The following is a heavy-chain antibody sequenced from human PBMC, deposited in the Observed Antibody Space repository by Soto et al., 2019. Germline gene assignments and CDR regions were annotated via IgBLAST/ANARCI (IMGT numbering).Heavy chain of an antibody. CDR1: GGSISSYY. CDR2: IYYSGST. J-gene: IGHJ5*02. Sequence: SETLSLTCTVSGGSISSYYWSWIRQPPGKGLEWIGYIYYSGSTSYNPSLKSRVTISVDTSKNQFSLKLSSVTAADTAVYYCARATSGSYYSWFDPWGQGTLVTVSS. V-gene: IGHV4-59*01. D-gene: IGHD3-10*01. CDR3: ARATSGSYYSWFDP.